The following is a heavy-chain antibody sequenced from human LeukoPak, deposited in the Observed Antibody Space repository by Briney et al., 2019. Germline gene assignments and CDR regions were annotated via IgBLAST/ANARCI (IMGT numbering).Heavy chain of an antibody. V-gene: IGHV3-30-3*01. J-gene: IGHJ6*02. CDR1: GFTFSSYA. Sequence: GGSLRLSCAASGFTFSSYAVHWVRQAPGKGLEWVAVISYDGSNKYYADSVKGRFTISRDNSKNTLYLQMNSLRAEDTAVYYCASGLDFWTADYYYGMDVWGQGTTVTVSS. D-gene: IGHD3-3*01. CDR2: ISYDGSNK. CDR3: ASGLDFWTADYYYGMDV.